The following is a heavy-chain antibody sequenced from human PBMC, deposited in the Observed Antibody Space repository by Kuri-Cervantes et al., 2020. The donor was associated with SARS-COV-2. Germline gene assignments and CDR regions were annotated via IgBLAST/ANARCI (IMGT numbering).Heavy chain of an antibody. CDR3: VRDGDHWDFDY. CDR1: GFFFSEYA. Sequence: GGSLRLSYAASGFFFSEYAMDWVRQAPGKGLERVSSLDGRGEIPKYADSVKGRFTISRDNAKNMMFLQMNRLRAEGTAVYYCVRDGDHWDFDYWGQGTRVTVSS. V-gene: IGHV3-23*01. J-gene: IGHJ4*02. CDR2: LDGRGEIP. D-gene: IGHD7-27*01.